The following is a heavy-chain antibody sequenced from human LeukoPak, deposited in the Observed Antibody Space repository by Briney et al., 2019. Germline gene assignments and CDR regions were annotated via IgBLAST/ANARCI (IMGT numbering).Heavy chain of an antibody. CDR1: GGSISSSNW. J-gene: IGHJ4*02. CDR3: AREIAVAGRFDY. Sequence: PSETLSLTCTVSGGSISSSNWWSWVRQPPGKGLEWIGEIYHSGSTNYNPPLKSRVTISVDKSKNQFSLKLSSVTAADTAVYYCAREIAVAGRFDYWGQGTLVTVSS. V-gene: IGHV4-4*02. D-gene: IGHD6-19*01. CDR2: IYHSGST.